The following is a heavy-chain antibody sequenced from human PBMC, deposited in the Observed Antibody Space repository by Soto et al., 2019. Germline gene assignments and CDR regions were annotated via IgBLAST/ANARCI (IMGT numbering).Heavy chain of an antibody. J-gene: IGHJ4*02. CDR2: IYPGDSDT. CDR3: ARLPPYSSGWARFDY. Sequence: GESLKISCKGSGYSFSSHWIAWVRQMPGEGLEWMAIIYPGDSDTRYRPSFQGQVTISADKSISTAYLQWSSLKASDTAMYYCARLPPYSSGWARFDYWGPGTLVTVSS. CDR1: GYSFSSHW. V-gene: IGHV5-51*01. D-gene: IGHD6-19*01.